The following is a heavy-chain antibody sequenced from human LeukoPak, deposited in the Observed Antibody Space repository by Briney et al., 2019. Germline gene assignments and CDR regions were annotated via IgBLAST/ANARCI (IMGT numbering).Heavy chain of an antibody. CDR3: AKFPGAQLSLYYYYYYMDV. V-gene: IGHV3-74*01. CDR2: IDPDGSTT. CDR1: GVTLRRYW. D-gene: IGHD1-1*01. J-gene: IGHJ6*03. Sequence: GGSLRLSCAASGVTLRRYWMHWVRQAPGRGLVWVSRIDPDGSTTTYAGSVKGRFTISRDNAKNTVYLQMNSLTAEDTAVYYCAKFPGAQLSLYYYYYYMDVWGKGTTVTVSS.